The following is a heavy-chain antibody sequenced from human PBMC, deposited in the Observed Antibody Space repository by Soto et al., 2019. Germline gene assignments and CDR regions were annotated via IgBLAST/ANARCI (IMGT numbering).Heavy chain of an antibody. CDR1: YYTFAAYW. D-gene: IGHD3-16*01. Sequence: PGGSLKISCHGFYYTFAAYWIGWVLHMPGKGLEWIVVINPRDSDGKYSQPFEGQVTIAADKAINTTFLQWRSLKAAATAMYYCARPAYTQGVWYHTYDIWGQGTMVTVSS. CDR2: INPRDSDG. V-gene: IGHV5-51*01. J-gene: IGHJ3*02. CDR3: ARPAYTQGVWYHTYDI.